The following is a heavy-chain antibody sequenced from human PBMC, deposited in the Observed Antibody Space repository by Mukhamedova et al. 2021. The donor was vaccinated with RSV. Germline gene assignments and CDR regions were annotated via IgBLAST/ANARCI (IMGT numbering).Heavy chain of an antibody. V-gene: IGHV4-61*01. J-gene: IGHJ4*02. Sequence: SSGSYYWSWIRQPPGKGLEWIGYIYYSGSTNYNPSLKSRVTISVDTSKNQFSLKLSSVTAADTAVYYCARYWQQLPRDWGQGTLVTVSS. D-gene: IGHD6-13*01. CDR2: IYYSGST. CDR1: SSGSYY. CDR3: ARYWQQLPRD.